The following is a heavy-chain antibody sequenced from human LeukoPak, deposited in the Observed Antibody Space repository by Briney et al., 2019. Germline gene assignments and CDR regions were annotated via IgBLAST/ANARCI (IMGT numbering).Heavy chain of an antibody. CDR1: GGSISSYY. D-gene: IGHD3-3*01. CDR3: ARWGVQEWDY. J-gene: IGHJ4*02. Sequence: SETLSLTCTISGGSISSYYWSWIRQPPGKELEWIGYIYYTGSTSYNPSLKSRVTISIDTSQNQFSLKLSSVTAADTAVYYCARWGVQEWDYWGQGTLVTVSS. CDR2: IYYTGST. V-gene: IGHV4-59*01.